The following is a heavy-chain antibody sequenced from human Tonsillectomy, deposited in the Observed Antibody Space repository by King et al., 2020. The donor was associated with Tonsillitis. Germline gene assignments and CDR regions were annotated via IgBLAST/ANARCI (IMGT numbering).Heavy chain of an antibody. Sequence: VQLVESGGGLVQPGRSLRLSCAASGFTFDDYAMHWVRQAPGKGLEWVSRISWSSGSIGYADSVRGRFTISRDNAKNSLFLQMNSLRPEDTALYYCAKDFHYFDWAFDYWGQGTLVTVSS. CDR2: ISWSSGSI. V-gene: IGHV3-9*01. CDR1: GFTFDDYA. J-gene: IGHJ4*02. D-gene: IGHD3-9*01. CDR3: AKDFHYFDWAFDY.